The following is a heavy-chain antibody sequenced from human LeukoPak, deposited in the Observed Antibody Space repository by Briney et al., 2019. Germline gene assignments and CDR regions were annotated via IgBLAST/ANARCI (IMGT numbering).Heavy chain of an antibody. D-gene: IGHD3-3*01. J-gene: IGHJ4*02. CDR1: GVTSSAYM. CDR2: IKQDGSEK. CDR3: KGERVGVPGGDV. V-gene: IGHV3-7*01. Sequence: PGGSLRLSCAHSGVTSSAYMLRSVPQAPGKGLEWLANIKQDGSEKNFADSVKGRFTISRDNAKNTLYLQMNSLRAEDTAVYFCKGERVGVPGGDVWGQGTLVTVSS.